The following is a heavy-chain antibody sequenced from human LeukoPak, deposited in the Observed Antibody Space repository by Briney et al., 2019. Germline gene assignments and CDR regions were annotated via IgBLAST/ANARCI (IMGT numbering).Heavy chain of an antibody. V-gene: IGHV3-7*01. CDR3: ARDISKPTYYYDSSGYPDYYYYMDV. Sequence: PGGSLRLSCAASGFTFSSYWMTWVRQAPGKGLEWVANIGEDGSEKYYVDSVKGRFTISRDNAKNSLYLQVNSLRAEDTAVYYCARDISKPTYYYDSSGYPDYYYYMDVWGKGTTVTVSS. CDR2: IGEDGSEK. D-gene: IGHD3-22*01. CDR1: GFTFSSYW. J-gene: IGHJ6*03.